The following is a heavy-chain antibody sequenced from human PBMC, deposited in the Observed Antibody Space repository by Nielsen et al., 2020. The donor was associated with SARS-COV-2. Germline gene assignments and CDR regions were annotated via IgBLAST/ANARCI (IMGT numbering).Heavy chain of an antibody. CDR2: ISWNSGSI. CDR3: VREWGY. J-gene: IGHJ4*02. D-gene: IGHD1-26*01. CDR1: GFTFDDYA. V-gene: IGHV3-9*01. Sequence: GGSLRLSCAASGFTFDDYAMHWVRQAPGKGLEWVSGISWNSGSIGYADSVKGRFTISRDNAKNLLYLEMNNLRVGDTAVYYCVREWGYWGQGTLVTVSS.